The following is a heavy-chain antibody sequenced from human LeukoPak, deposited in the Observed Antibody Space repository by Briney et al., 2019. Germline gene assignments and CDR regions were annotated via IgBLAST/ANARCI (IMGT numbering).Heavy chain of an antibody. D-gene: IGHD6-19*01. Sequence: KVSCKASGGTFSSYAISWVRQAPGQGLEWMGRIIPILGIANYAQKFRGRVTITADKSTSTAYMELSSLRSEDTAVYYCAREGRVLAVAGTVPNWFDPWGQGTLVTVSS. J-gene: IGHJ5*02. CDR1: GGTFSSYA. V-gene: IGHV1-69*04. CDR2: IIPILGIA. CDR3: AREGRVLAVAGTVPNWFDP.